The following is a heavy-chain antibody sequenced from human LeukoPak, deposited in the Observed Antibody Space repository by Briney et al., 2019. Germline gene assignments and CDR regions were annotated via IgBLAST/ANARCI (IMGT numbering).Heavy chain of an antibody. D-gene: IGHD2-15*01. CDR3: ARASAQWSDY. V-gene: IGHV1-18*01. Sequence: ASVNVSRKASVYTFTNYGISWGRQAPGQGLEWMGWISAYNGHTDSAQKFQGRVTMTTDTYTSTAYMELRSLRSDDTATYYCARASAQWSDYWGQGTLVTVSS. CDR2: ISAYNGHT. J-gene: IGHJ4*02. CDR1: VYTFTNYG.